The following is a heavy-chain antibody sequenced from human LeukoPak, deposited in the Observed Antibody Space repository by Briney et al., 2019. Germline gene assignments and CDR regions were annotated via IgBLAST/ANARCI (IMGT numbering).Heavy chain of an antibody. CDR3: ARGEDYSTPFDL. CDR2: IYTSGST. CDR1: GGSISSGSYY. D-gene: IGHD4-11*01. Sequence: PSETLSLTCTVSGGSISSGSYYWSWIRQPAGKGLEWIGRIYTSGSTNYNPSLKSRVTISVDTSKNQFSLKLSSVTAADTAVYYCARGEDYSTPFDLWGRGTLVTVSS. J-gene: IGHJ2*01. V-gene: IGHV4-61*02.